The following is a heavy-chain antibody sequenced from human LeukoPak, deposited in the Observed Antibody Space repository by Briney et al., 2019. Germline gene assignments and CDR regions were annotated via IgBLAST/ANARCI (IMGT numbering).Heavy chain of an antibody. CDR2: ISGSGGST. CDR3: AERGYSYGIPVGIDY. Sequence: PGGSLRLSCAASGFTFSSYAMSWVRQAPGKGLEWVSAISGSGGSTYYADSVKGRFTISRDNSKNTLYLQMNSLRAEDTAVYYCAERGYSYGIPVGIDYWGQGTLVTVSS. CDR1: GFTFSSYA. V-gene: IGHV3-23*01. D-gene: IGHD5-18*01. J-gene: IGHJ4*02.